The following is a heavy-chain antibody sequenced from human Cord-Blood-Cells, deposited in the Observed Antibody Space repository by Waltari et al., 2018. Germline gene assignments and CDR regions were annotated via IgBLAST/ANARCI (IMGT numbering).Heavy chain of an antibody. Sequence: QVQLLQSGAGVKKPGSSVQVSCKASGGTFSSYAISWLRQAPGQGLEWMGRIIPILGIANYAQKFQGRVTITADKLTSTAYMELGSLRSEDTAVYDCGRERRGSSSCACDIWGQGTRVTVAS. CDR3: GRERRGSSSCACDI. CDR2: IIPILGIA. CDR1: GGTFSSYA. V-gene: IGHV1-69*09. J-gene: IGHJ3*02. D-gene: IGHD6-6*01.